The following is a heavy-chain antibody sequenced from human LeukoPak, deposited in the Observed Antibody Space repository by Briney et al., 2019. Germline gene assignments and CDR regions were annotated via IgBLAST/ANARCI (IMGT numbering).Heavy chain of an antibody. V-gene: IGHV4-39*07. D-gene: IGHD1-26*01. CDR1: GCSISSSSHY. CDR3: ATTTIRLGY. CDR2: MYYRGST. J-gene: IGHJ4*02. Sequence: PSETLSLTCTVSGCSISSSSHYWGWIRQPPGKGLEWIGSMYYRGSTYHNPSLKSRVTISVDTSKNQFSLKLSSVTAADTAVYYCATTTIRLGYWGQGTLVTVSS.